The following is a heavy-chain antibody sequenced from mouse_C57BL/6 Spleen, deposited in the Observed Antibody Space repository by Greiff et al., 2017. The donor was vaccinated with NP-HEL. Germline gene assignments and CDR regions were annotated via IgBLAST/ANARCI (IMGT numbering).Heavy chain of an antibody. CDR2: IYPSDSET. D-gene: IGHD3-2*02. J-gene: IGHJ3*01. Sequence: QVQLQQPGAELVRPGSSVKLSCKASGYTFTSYWMDWVKQRPGQGLEWIGNIYPSDSETHYNQKFKDKATLTVDKSSSTAYMQLSSLTSEDSAVYYWASGGTAQVPAYWGQGTLVTVSA. CDR3: ASGGTAQVPAY. CDR1: GYTFTSYW. V-gene: IGHV1-61*01.